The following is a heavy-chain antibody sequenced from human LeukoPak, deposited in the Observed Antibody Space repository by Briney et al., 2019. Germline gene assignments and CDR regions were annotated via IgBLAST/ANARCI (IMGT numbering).Heavy chain of an antibody. V-gene: IGHV1-3*01. Sequence: ASVKVSCKASGYTFTSYAMHWVRQAPGQRLEWMGWINAGNGNTKYSQKFQGRVTITRDTSTRTAYMELRSLESDDTAVYYCARVYTRGYQTSAQLQYSFDYWGQGTLVTVSS. D-gene: IGHD5-24*01. J-gene: IGHJ4*02. CDR2: INAGNGNT. CDR3: ARVYTRGYQTSAQLQYSFDY. CDR1: GYTFTSYA.